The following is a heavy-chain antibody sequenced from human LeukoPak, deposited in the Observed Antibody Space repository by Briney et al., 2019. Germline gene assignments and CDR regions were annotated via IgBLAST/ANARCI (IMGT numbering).Heavy chain of an antibody. CDR1: GGSISSYY. V-gene: IGHV4-59*12. D-gene: IGHD6-13*01. CDR3: ARGLAAASPFGY. J-gene: IGHJ4*02. Sequence: SETLSLTCTVSGGSISSYYWSWIRQPPGKGLEWIGFIYYSGSTNYNPSLKSRVTISVDTSKDQFSLKLSSVTAADTAVYYCARGLAAASPFGYWGQGTLVTVSS. CDR2: IYYSGST.